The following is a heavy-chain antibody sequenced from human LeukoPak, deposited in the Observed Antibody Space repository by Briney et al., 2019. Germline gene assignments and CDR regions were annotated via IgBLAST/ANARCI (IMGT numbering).Heavy chain of an antibody. CDR1: GFTFSSYG. J-gene: IGHJ5*02. CDR2: IRYDGSNK. Sequence: GGPLRLSCAASGFTFSSYGMHWVRQAPGKGLEWVAFIRYDGSNKYYADSVKGRFTISRDNSKNTLYLQMNSLRAEDTAVYYCAKDRSDCSGGSCYDWFDPWGQGTLVTVSS. CDR3: AKDRSDCSGGSCYDWFDP. V-gene: IGHV3-30*02. D-gene: IGHD2-15*01.